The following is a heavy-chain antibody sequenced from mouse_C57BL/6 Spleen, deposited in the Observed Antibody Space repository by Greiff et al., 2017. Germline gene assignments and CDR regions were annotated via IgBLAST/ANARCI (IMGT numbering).Heavy chain of an antibody. D-gene: IGHD2-3*01. J-gene: IGHJ2*01. CDR2: IYPGDGDT. CDR1: GYAFSSYW. CDR3: ASLYDGYGRGDY. V-gene: IGHV1-80*01. Sequence: VQLQQSGAELVKPGASVKISCKASGYAFSSYWMNWVKQRPGKGLEWIGQIYPGDGDTNYNGKFKGKATLTADKSSSTAYMQLSSLTSEDSAVYVCASLYDGYGRGDYWGQGTTLTVSS.